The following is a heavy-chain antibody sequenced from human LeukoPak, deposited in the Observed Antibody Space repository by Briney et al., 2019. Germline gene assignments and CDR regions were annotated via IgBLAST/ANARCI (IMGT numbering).Heavy chain of an antibody. CDR2: ISWNSGSI. CDR1: GFTFDDYA. J-gene: IGHJ4*02. D-gene: IGHD2-15*01. Sequence: GGSLRLSCAASGFTFDDYAMHWVRQAPGKGLEWVSGISWNSGSIGYADSVKGRFTISRDNAKNSLYLQMNSLRAEDTALYYCAKELGYCSGGSCYSIKSLDYWGQGTLVTVSS. CDR3: AKELGYCSGGSCYSIKSLDY. V-gene: IGHV3-9*01.